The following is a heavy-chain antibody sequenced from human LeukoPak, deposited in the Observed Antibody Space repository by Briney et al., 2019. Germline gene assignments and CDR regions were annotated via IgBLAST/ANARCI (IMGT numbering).Heavy chain of an antibody. D-gene: IGHD2-2*01. CDR2: IYSDGNTT. V-gene: IGHV3-74*01. CDR3: ARDQGSTSRGIDY. CDR1: GFTFSSYW. Sequence: GGSLRLSCAASGFTFSSYWMHWGRQAPGKGLVWVSRIYSDGNTTNYADSVKGRFTISRDNAKNTLYLQMNSLRAEDTAVYYCARDQGSTSRGIDYWGQGTLVTVSS. J-gene: IGHJ4*02.